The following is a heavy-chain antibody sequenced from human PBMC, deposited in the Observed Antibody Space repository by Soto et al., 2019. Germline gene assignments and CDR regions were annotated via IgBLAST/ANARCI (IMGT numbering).Heavy chain of an antibody. CDR2: IYYSGST. V-gene: IGHV4-59*01. CDR1: GGSISSYY. D-gene: IGHD6-13*01. CDR3: AAGQQLVRSGWFDP. J-gene: IGHJ5*02. Sequence: SETLSLTCTVSGGSISSYYWSWIRQPPGKGLEWIGYIYYSGSTNYNPSLKSRVTISVDTSKNQFSLKLSSVTAADTAVYYCAAGQQLVRSGWFDPWGSGTIGHRLL.